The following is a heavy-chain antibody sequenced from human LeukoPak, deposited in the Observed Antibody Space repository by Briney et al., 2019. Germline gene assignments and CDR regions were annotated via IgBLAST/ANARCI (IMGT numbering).Heavy chain of an antibody. J-gene: IGHJ3*02. CDR2: ISSSSSTI. D-gene: IGHD2-2*02. CDR3: AADPISGLGHAFDI. V-gene: IGHV3-48*01. Sequence: GGSLRLSCAASGFTFSSYGMTWVRQAPGKGLEWVSYISSSSSTIYYADSVKGRFTISRDNAKNSLYLQLNSLRAEDTAVYYCAADPISGLGHAFDIWGQGTMVTVSS. CDR1: GFTFSSYG.